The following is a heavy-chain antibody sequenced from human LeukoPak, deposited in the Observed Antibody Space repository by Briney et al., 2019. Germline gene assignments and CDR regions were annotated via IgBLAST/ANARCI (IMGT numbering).Heavy chain of an antibody. V-gene: IGHV3-30*02. Sequence: GGSLRLSCVASGFTFSSHGMHWVRQAPGKGLEWVAFTWSDGSNKYYVDCVKDRFTISRDNSKNTLYLQMDSLRAEDTAVYYCATDFGNAFDIWGQGTVVTVSS. CDR3: ATDFGNAFDI. D-gene: IGHD3-10*01. CDR1: GFTFSSHG. CDR2: TWSDGSNK. J-gene: IGHJ3*02.